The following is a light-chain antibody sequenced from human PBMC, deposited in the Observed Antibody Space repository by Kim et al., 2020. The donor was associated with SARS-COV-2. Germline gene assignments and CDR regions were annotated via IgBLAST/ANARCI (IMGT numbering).Light chain of an antibody. CDR3: SSYTSSGYVV. J-gene: IGLJ2*01. Sequence: QSALTQPASVSGSPGQSITISCTGTSSDIGGYNSVSWYQRHPGKAPKLMIYDVSSRPSGVSNRFSGSKSGNMASLTISGPQPEDEADYYCSSYTSSGYVVFGGGTKLTVL. V-gene: IGLV2-14*03. CDR1: SSDIGGYNS. CDR2: DVS.